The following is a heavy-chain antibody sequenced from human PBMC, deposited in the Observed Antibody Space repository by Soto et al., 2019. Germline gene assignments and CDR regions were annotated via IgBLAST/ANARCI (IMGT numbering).Heavy chain of an antibody. J-gene: IGHJ5*01. Sequence: QVQLVQSGAEVRKPGSSLRVSCKSSGATFSTTGISWVRQAPGQGLEWMGGIIPLFGTPKYARKFQGRVSITAAESKNTVYMELNSLRPDHAAVYYCVRASPVICGGDPCYRLDSSFDSWGQGSLVIVSS. V-gene: IGHV1-69*01. CDR1: GATFSTTG. CDR3: VRASPVICGGDPCYRLDSSFDS. CDR2: IIPLFGTP. D-gene: IGHD2-21*02.